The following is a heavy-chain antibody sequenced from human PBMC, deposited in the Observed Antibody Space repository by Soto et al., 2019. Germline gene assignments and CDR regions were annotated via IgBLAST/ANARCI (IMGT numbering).Heavy chain of an antibody. J-gene: IGHJ3*02. CDR2: ISGSGGST. CDR1: GFTFSSYA. D-gene: IGHD3-10*01. V-gene: IGHV3-23*01. Sequence: EVQLLESGGGLVQPGGSLRLSCAASGFTFSSYAMSWVRQAPGKGLEWVSAISGSGGSTYYADSVKGRFTISRDNSKNTLYLQMNSLRAEDTAVYYCAKDLSTSYYYGSGSPEKEAFDIWGQGTMVTVSS. CDR3: AKDLSTSYYYGSGSPEKEAFDI.